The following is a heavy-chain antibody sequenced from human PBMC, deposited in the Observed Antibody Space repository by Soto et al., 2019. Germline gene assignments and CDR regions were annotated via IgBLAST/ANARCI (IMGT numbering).Heavy chain of an antibody. Sequence: HPGGSLRLSCAASGFTFSSYAMHWVGQAPDKGLEWVAVISYDGSNKYYADSVKGRFTISRDNSKNTLYLQMNSLRAEGTAVYYCARVHDYGLLGAFDIWGQGTMVTVSS. CDR1: GFTFSSYA. D-gene: IGHD4-17*01. CDR3: ARVHDYGLLGAFDI. CDR2: ISYDGSNK. V-gene: IGHV3-30-3*01. J-gene: IGHJ3*02.